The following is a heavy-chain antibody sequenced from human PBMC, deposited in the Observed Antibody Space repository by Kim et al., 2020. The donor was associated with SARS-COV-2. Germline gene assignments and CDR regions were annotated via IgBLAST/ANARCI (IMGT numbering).Heavy chain of an antibody. J-gene: IGHJ6*02. V-gene: IGHV5-51*01. CDR3: ARHTYYYGSGSYYTGGMDV. Sequence: GESLKISCKGSGYSFTSYWIGWVRQMPGKSLEWMGIIYPGDSDTRYSPSFQGQVTISADKSISTAYLQWSSLKASDTAMYYCARHTYYYGSGSYYTGGMDVWGQGTTVTVSS. CDR1: GYSFTSYW. D-gene: IGHD3-10*01. CDR2: IYPGDSDT.